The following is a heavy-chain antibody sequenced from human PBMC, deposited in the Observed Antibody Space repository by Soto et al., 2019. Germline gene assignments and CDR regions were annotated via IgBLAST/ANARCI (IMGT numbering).Heavy chain of an antibody. J-gene: IGHJ6*02. CDR1: GFTFSYYA. V-gene: IGHV3-23*01. Sequence: PGGSLRLSCAASGFTFSYYAMSWVRQAPGRGPEWVSGITGSGGNIYYADSVKGRFTISRDNSKNTLYLQMNSLRAEDTAVYYCARDTVVTAIPDYYYYGMDVWGQGTTVTVSS. CDR3: ARDTVVTAIPDYYYYGMDV. D-gene: IGHD2-21*02. CDR2: ITGSGGNI.